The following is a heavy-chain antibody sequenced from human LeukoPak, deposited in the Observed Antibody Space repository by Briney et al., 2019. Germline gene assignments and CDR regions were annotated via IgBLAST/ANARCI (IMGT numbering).Heavy chain of an antibody. V-gene: IGHV4-39*01. Sequence: SETLSLTCAVSGGSISSTSYYWAWIRQPPGKGLEWFGTIYYSGSTYHNPSLKSRVTMSVDTSRNQFSLKLSSVDAADTAVYYCAKAGVRYFDSSGLYAFDFWGQGTTVTVSS. D-gene: IGHD3-22*01. CDR2: IYYSGST. CDR3: AKAGVRYFDSSGLYAFDF. CDR1: GGSISSTSYY. J-gene: IGHJ3*01.